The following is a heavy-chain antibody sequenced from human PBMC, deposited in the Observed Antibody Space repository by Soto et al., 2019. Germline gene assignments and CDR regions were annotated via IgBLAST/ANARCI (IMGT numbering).Heavy chain of an antibody. D-gene: IGHD4-17*01. CDR1: GYRFTSYW. CDR3: ARSSTVTQPPSYYYYGMDV. CDR2: IYPGDSDT. Sequence: PGESLKISCQGSGYRFTSYWIGWVRQMPGKGLEWMGIIYPGDSDTRYSPSFQGQVTISADKSISTAYLQWSSLKASDTAMYYCARSSTVTQPPSYYYYGMDVWGQGTTVTVSS. V-gene: IGHV5-51*01. J-gene: IGHJ6*02.